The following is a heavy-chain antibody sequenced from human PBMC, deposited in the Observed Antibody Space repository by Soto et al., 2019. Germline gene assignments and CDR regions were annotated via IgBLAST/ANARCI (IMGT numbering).Heavy chain of an antibody. CDR2: ISGSSSYI. CDR1: GFTFSDYN. V-gene: IGHV3-21*01. Sequence: GGSLRLSCAASGFTFSDYNMNWVRQSPGKGLEWVSSISGSSSYIYYADSVKGRFTISRDNAKNSLYLQMNSLRGEDTAVYYCARASYFGLDVWGQGTTVTVSS. CDR3: ARASYFGLDV. J-gene: IGHJ6*02.